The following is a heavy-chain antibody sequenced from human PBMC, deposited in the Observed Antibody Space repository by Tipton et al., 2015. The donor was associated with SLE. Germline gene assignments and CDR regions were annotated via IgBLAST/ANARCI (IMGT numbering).Heavy chain of an antibody. CDR3: GRAGAGYYYYYMDV. CDR2: INYSGTT. Sequence: TLSLTCTISGDSISNNNYYWGWIRQPPGEGLELIGNINYSGTTYYNPSLKTRVTISVDASKTQFSLRLTSVTAADTAVYYCGRAGAGYYYYYMDVWGKGTTVTVSS. J-gene: IGHJ6*03. CDR1: GDSISNNNYY. V-gene: IGHV4-39*07.